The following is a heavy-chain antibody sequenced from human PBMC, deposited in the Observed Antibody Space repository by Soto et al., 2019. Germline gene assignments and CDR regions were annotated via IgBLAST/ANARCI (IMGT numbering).Heavy chain of an antibody. V-gene: IGHV4-59*08. D-gene: IGHD3-22*01. J-gene: IGHJ5*02. CDR3: ARVSYYYDSSGLDLLDP. CDR2: IYYSGST. Sequence: SETLSLTCAVYGASFSGYYWSWIRQPPGKGLEWIGYIYYSGSTNYNPSLKSRVTISVDTSKNQFSLKLSSVTAADTAVYYCARVSYYYDSSGLDLLDPWGQGTLVTVSS. CDR1: GASFSGYY.